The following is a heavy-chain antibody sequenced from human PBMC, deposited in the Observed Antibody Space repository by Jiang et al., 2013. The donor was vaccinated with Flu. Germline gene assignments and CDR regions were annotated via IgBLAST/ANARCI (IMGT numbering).Heavy chain of an antibody. V-gene: IGHV3-23*01. J-gene: IGHJ4*02. CDR1: GFTFSSYA. CDR3: AKFMSYDSSGYYPTSAFDY. CDR2: ISGSGGST. Sequence: VQLLESGGGLVQPGGSLRLSCAASGFTFSSYAMSWVRQAPGKGLEWVSAISGSGGSTYYADSVKGRFTISRDNSKNTLYLQMNSLRAEDTAVYYCAKFMSYDSSGYYPTSAFDYWGQGTLVTVSS. D-gene: IGHD3-22*01.